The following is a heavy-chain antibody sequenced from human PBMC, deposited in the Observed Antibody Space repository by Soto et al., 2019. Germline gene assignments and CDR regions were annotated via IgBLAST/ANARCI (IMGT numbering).Heavy chain of an antibody. CDR2: ISSTSYYI. D-gene: IGHD3-10*01. CDR1: GFTFSTSN. Sequence: GGSLRLSCAASGFTFSTSNMHWVRQAPGKGLEWVSYISSTSYYIHYADSVKGRFTISRDNAKTSLYLQMNSLRAEDTAMYYCARGKPKFGGGMDVWGQGTTVPVSS. J-gene: IGHJ6*02. CDR3: ARGKPKFGGGMDV. V-gene: IGHV3-21*01.